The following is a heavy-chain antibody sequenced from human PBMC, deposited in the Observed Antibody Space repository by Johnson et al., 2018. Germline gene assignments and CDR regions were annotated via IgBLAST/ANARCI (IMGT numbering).Heavy chain of an antibody. Sequence: QVQLVQSGGGVVQPGRSLRLSCGASGFTFSNFGMHWVRQAPGKGLEWVADISYDGRNKNYADSVKGRFAISRDNSKNTLYVQMDSLRAEDTAVYYCAKDRSVRHSSRWSDAFDIWGPGTMVTVSS. CDR2: ISYDGRNK. CDR1: GFTFSNFG. J-gene: IGHJ3*02. V-gene: IGHV3-30*18. D-gene: IGHD6-13*01. CDR3: AKDRSVRHSSRWSDAFDI.